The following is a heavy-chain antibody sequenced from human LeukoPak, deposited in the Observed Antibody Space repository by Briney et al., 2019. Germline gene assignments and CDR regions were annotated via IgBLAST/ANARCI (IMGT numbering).Heavy chain of an antibody. CDR1: GFAFSNYW. D-gene: IGHD1-1*01. J-gene: IGHJ4*02. CDR3: ARTPLTQLEPDYFDS. CDR2: IKPDGTEK. V-gene: IGHV3-7*01. Sequence: GALRLSCAVSGFAFSNYWMTWVRQAPGKGLQWVANIKPDGTEKNYVDSVKGRFTISRDNAKNSVYLQLNSLRVDDTALYYCARTPLTQLEPDYFDSWGQGTLASVS.